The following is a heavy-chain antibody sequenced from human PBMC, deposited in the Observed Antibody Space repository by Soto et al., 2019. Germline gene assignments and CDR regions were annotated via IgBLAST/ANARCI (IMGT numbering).Heavy chain of an antibody. V-gene: IGHV4-59*08. J-gene: IGHJ4*02. Sequence: QVQLQESGPGLVKPSETLSLTCTVSGGSISSYYWSWIRQPPGKGLEWIGYIYYSGSTNYNPSLKSRVTISVDTSNNQFSLRLSSVNAADTDVYYCARRYGGTFDYWGQGTLVTVSS. D-gene: IGHD2-15*01. CDR3: ARRYGGTFDY. CDR1: GGSISSYY. CDR2: IYYSGST.